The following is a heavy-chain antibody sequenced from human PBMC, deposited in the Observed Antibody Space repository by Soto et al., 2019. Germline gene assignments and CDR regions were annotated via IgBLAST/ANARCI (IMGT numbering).Heavy chain of an antibody. CDR2: IKQDGSEK. V-gene: IGHV3-7*05. CDR3: ARDEAYCGGDCYSQGYYYGMDV. Sequence: PGGSLRLSCAASGFTFSSYWMSWVRQAPGKGLEWVANIKQDGSEKYYVDSVKGRFTISRDNAKNSLYLQMNSLRAEDTAVYYCARDEAYCGGDCYSQGYYYGMDVWGQGTTVTVSS. D-gene: IGHD2-21*02. J-gene: IGHJ6*02. CDR1: GFTFSSYW.